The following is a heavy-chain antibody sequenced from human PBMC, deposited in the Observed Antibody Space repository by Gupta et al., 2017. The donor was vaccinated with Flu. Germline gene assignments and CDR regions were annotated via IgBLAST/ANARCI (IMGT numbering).Heavy chain of an antibody. Sequence: QVQVVESGGGVVPPGKSLRLSCTASGLSFSSYVFHWARQPPGKGLEWVAVIWYDGNNKHYADSVKGRFTISRDNSKNTLYLQMNSLRVEDTAVYHCARASAPECGSGYMDWFDPWGQGTQVTVSS. CDR1: GLSFSSYV. CDR2: IWYDGNNK. CDR3: ARASAPECGSGYMDWFDP. D-gene: IGHD3-3*01. J-gene: IGHJ5*02. V-gene: IGHV3-33*01.